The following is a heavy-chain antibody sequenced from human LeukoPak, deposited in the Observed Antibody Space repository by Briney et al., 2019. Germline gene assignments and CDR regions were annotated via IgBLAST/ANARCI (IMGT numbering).Heavy chain of an antibody. V-gene: IGHV1-69*13. CDR3: ARPQLYGSGSYPYYYYCGVDV. J-gene: IGHJ6*04. D-gene: IGHD3-10*01. Sequence: ASVKVSCKASGGTFSSYAISWVRQAPGQGLEWMGGIIPIFGTANYAQKFQGRVTITADESTSTAYMELSSLRSEDTAVYYCARPQLYGSGSYPYYYYCGVDVWGKGTTVTVSS. CDR1: GGTFSSYA. CDR2: IIPIFGTA.